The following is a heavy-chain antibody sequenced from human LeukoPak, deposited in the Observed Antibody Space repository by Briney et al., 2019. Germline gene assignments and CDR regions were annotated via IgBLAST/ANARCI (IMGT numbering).Heavy chain of an antibody. CDR1: GFVFSNYW. CDR3: ARQTPVDY. J-gene: IGHJ4*02. D-gene: IGHD4-17*01. V-gene: IGHV3-7*01. Sequence: SGGSLRLSCAASGFVFSNYWMSWVRQAPGKGLEWVANIKPDGTEKYYVDSLKGRFTISRDNTKNSLYLQMSSLRVEDTAVYYCARQTPVDYWGQGTLVTVSS. CDR2: IKPDGTEK.